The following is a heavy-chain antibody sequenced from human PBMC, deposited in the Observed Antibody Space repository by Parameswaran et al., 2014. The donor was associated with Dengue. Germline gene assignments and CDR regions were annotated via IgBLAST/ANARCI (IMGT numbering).Heavy chain of an antibody. CDR2: IYYSGST. Sequence: PGKGLEWIGSIYYSGSTYYNPSLKSRVTISVDTSKNQFSLKLSSVTAADTAVYYCARGLLWFGVDRCFDPWGQGTLVTVSS. D-gene: IGHD3-10*01. V-gene: IGHV4-39*01. J-gene: IGHJ5*02. CDR3: ARGLLWFGVDRCFDP.